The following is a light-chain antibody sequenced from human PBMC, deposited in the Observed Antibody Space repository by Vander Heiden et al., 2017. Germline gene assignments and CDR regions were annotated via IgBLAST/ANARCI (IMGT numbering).Light chain of an antibody. Sequence: LGERATINCKSSQSVLYTSNNKNYLAWYQQKPGQPPKLLIYWASTRESGVPDRFSGSASGADFTLTISILQAEDVAVYCCQQDDNTPQTFGQGTKVEIK. J-gene: IGKJ2*01. CDR1: QSVLYTSNNKNY. V-gene: IGKV4-1*01. CDR2: WAS. CDR3: QQDDNTPQT.